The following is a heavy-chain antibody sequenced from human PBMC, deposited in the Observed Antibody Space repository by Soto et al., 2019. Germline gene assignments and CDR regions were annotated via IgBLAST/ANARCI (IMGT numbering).Heavy chain of an antibody. CDR1: GASISSSNFY. D-gene: IGHD2-21*01. Sequence: ETXSLTCTVSGASISSSNFYWGWIRQPPGKGLEWIGGFYYGGNTYYNPSLKSRVTISVDTSKNQFSLNLSSVTAADTAVYYCAKHIPWGPLDYWGQGTLVTVSS. CDR2: FYYGGNT. J-gene: IGHJ4*02. CDR3: AKHIPWGPLDY. V-gene: IGHV4-39*01.